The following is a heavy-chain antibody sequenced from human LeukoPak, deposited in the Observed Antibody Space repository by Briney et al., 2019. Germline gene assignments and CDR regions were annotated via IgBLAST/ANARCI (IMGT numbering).Heavy chain of an antibody. CDR3: ASSTYKYDYALDV. Sequence: GGSLRLSCAASGFIFSTYRMSWVRQAPGKGLEWVSLINDSGRRTYYADSVKGRFTVSRDNSKYTLYLQMNGLRVEDTAVYYCASSTYKYDYALDVRGQGTTVTVSS. CDR1: GFIFSTYR. J-gene: IGHJ6*02. V-gene: IGHV3-23*01. CDR2: INDSGRRT. D-gene: IGHD1-14*01.